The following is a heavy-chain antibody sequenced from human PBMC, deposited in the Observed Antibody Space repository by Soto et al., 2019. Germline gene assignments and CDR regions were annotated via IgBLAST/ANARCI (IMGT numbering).Heavy chain of an antibody. V-gene: IGHV3-23*01. CDR1: GFTFSSYA. Sequence: GGSLRLSCAASGFTFSSYAMSWVRQAPGKGLEWVSAISGGGGSTYYADSVKGRFTISRDNSKNTLYLQMNSLRAEDTAVYYCAKDWVVRGVFDYWGQGTLVTVSS. D-gene: IGHD3-10*01. CDR2: ISGGGGST. CDR3: AKDWVVRGVFDY. J-gene: IGHJ4*02.